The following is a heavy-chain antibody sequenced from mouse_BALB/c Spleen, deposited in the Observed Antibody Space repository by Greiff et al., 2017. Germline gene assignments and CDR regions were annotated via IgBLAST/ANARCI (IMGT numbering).Heavy chain of an antibody. Sequence: EVQRVESGGGLVQPGGSLRLSCATSGFTFTDYYMSWVRQPPGKALEWLGFIRNKANGYTTEYSASVKGRFTISRDNSQSILYLQMNTLRAEDSATYYCARDTYYDYVPYAMDYWGQGTSVTGSS. CDR3: ARDTYYDYVPYAMDY. J-gene: IGHJ4*01. CDR1: GFTFTDYY. CDR2: IRNKANGYTT. D-gene: IGHD2-4*01. V-gene: IGHV7-3*02.